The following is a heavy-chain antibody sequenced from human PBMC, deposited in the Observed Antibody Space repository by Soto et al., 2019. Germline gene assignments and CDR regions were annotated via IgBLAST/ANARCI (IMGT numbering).Heavy chain of an antibody. D-gene: IGHD3-3*01. Sequence: GGSLRLSCAASGFTFSSYAMSWVRQAPGKGLEWVSAISGSGGSTYYADSVKGRFTISRDNSKSTLYLQMNSLRAEDTAVYYCAKDRPLDLWSGEFDYWGQGTLVTVSS. CDR2: ISGSGGST. CDR1: GFTFSSYA. J-gene: IGHJ4*02. CDR3: AKDRPLDLWSGEFDY. V-gene: IGHV3-23*01.